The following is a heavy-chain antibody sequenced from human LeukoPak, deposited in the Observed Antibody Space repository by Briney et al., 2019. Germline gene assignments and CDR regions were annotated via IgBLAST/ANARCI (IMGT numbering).Heavy chain of an antibody. CDR2: ISSSSSLI. Sequence: GGSLRLSCAASGFTFSNYGMNWVRQAPGKGLEWISYISSSSSLIYYADSVKGRFTISRDNAKNSLYLQMNSLRDEDTAVYFCARGSNWNDALGYWGQGTLVTVSS. D-gene: IGHD1-1*01. CDR1: GFTFSNYG. V-gene: IGHV3-48*02. J-gene: IGHJ4*02. CDR3: ARGSNWNDALGY.